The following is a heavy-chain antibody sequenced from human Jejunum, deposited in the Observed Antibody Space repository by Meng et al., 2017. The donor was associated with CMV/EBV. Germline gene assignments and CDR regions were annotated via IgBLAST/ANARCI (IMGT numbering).Heavy chain of an antibody. V-gene: IGHV3-23*01. CDR2: ISGSDDTT. D-gene: IGHD1-14*01. CDR3: AKDQGRGTSYTYRY. Sequence: ACGSVFSSGAMCWCRQAPGRGLVWFSTISGSDDTTYYAHSVEGRFTISVDFSKSTLSLKMNSLRAEDTAVYYCAKDQGRGTSYTYRYWGQGTLVTVSS. CDR1: GSVFSSGA. J-gene: IGHJ4*02.